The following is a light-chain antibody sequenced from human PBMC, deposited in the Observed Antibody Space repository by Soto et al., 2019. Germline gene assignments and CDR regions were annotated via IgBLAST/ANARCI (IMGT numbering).Light chain of an antibody. V-gene: IGLV2-23*02. CDR2: EVS. Sequence: QSALTQPASVPGSPGQSITISCTGTSSDVGSHNLVSWYQQHPGKAPKLMIYEVSKRPSGVSDRFSGSKSGNTASLTISGLQAEDESDYYCCSYAGSSTVVFGEGTKVTVL. CDR3: CSYAGSSTVV. J-gene: IGLJ2*01. CDR1: SSDVGSHNL.